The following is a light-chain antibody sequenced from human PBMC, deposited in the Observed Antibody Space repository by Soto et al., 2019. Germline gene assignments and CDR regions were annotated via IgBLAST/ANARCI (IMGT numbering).Light chain of an antibody. CDR1: SSDVGGYNY. CDR2: EVS. J-gene: IGLJ1*01. Sequence: QSVLTQPASVSGSPGQSITISCTGTSSDVGGYNYVSWYQQHPGKAPKLMIYEVSNRPSGVSNRFSGSKSGNTASLTIYGLQAEDEADYYCSSYTSSSTYVFRTATTVTVL. V-gene: IGLV2-14*01. CDR3: SSYTSSSTYV.